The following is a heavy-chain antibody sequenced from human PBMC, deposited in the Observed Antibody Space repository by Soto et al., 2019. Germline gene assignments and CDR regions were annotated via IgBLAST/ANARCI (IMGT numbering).Heavy chain of an antibody. CDR3: AKDHPELVAPGF. Sequence: GGSLRLSCAASGFTFSSYSMNWVRQAPGKGLEWVAVISYDGSNKYYADSVKGRFTISRDNSKNTLYLQMNSLRAEDTAVYYCAKDHPELVAPGFWGQGTLVTVSS. V-gene: IGHV3-30*18. CDR1: GFTFSSYS. D-gene: IGHD5-12*01. CDR2: ISYDGSNK. J-gene: IGHJ4*02.